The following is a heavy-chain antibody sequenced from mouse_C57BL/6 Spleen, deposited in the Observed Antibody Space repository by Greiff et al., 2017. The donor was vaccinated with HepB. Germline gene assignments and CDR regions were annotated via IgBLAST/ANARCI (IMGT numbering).Heavy chain of an antibody. D-gene: IGHD1-1*02. CDR3: ARRDYGYYAMDY. CDR2: IYPGDGDT. CDR1: GYAFSSSW. Sequence: QVQLKQSGPELVKPGASVKISCKASGYAFSSSWMNWVKQRPGKGLEWIGRIYPGDGDTNYNGKFKGKATLTADKSSSTAYMQLSSLTSEDSAVYFCARRDYGYYAMDYWGKGTSVTVSS. J-gene: IGHJ4*01. V-gene: IGHV1-82*01.